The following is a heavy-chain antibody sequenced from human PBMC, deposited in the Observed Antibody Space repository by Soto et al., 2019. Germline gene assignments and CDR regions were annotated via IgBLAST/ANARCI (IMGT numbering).Heavy chain of an antibody. J-gene: IGHJ4*02. CDR2: IRKDGREK. V-gene: IGHV3-7*03. CDR3: AGGSGWLSDY. CDR1: GFSISSYW. D-gene: IGHD6-19*01. Sequence: EVQLVESGGGLVQPGGSLRLSCAASGFSISSYWMNWVRQAPGKGLEWVAIIRKDGREKYYVDSVKGRFTISRDNAKNSLYLQMNSTGDDYTAVYYCAGGSGWLSDYWGRGTLVTVSS.